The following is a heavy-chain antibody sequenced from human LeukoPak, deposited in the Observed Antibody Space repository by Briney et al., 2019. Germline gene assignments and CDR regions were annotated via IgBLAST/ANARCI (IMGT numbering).Heavy chain of an antibody. CDR2: INSDGSST. CDR1: GFTSSSYW. J-gene: IGHJ4*02. Sequence: GGSLRLSCAASGFTSSSYWMHWVRQAPGKGLVWVSRINSDGSSTNYADSVKGRFTISRGNAENTLYLQMNSLRAEGTAVYYCARKAAGLTFDYWGQGTLVTVSS. CDR3: ARKAAGLTFDY. D-gene: IGHD6-13*01. V-gene: IGHV3-74*01.